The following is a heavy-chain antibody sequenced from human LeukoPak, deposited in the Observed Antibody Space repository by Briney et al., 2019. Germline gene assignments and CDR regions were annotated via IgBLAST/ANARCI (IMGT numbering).Heavy chain of an antibody. CDR3: ARGSLITMVRGVITGYYYYGMDV. V-gene: IGHV3-11*01. J-gene: IGHJ6*02. CDR1: GFTFSDYY. Sequence: GGSLRLSCAASGFTFSDYYMSWIRQAPGKGLEWVSYISSSGSTIYYADTVKGRFTISRDNAKNSLYLQMNSLRAEDTAVYYCARGSLITMVRGVITGYYYYGMDVWGQGTTVTVSS. CDR2: ISSSGSTI. D-gene: IGHD3-10*01.